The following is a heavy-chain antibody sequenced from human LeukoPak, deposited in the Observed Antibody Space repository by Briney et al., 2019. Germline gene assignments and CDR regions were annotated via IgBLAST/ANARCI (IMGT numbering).Heavy chain of an antibody. D-gene: IGHD2-15*01. CDR2: IYYTGST. CDR1: GGSLTTNNYY. Sequence: SETLSLTCTVSGGSLTTNNYYWGWIRQPPGKGLEWIGTIYYTGSTYYNPSLKSRVTISVDTSESQLFLKMNSVAAADTAIYYCVRHCPTLILKAADYFDPWGQGTLVTVSP. CDR3: VRHCPTLILKAADYFDP. V-gene: IGHV4-39*01. J-gene: IGHJ5*02.